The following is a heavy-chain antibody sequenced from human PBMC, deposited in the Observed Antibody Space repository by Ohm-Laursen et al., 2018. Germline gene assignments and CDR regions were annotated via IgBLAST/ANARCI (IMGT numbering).Heavy chain of an antibody. J-gene: IGHJ3*02. CDR1: GFTFSNYE. D-gene: IGHD3-16*01. V-gene: IGHV3-48*03. Sequence: SLRLSCAASGFTFSNYEMNWVRQAPGKGLEWVSYISSGGSTIYYADSVKGRFTISRDNAKNSLYLQMNSLRAEDTAVYYCARDGGSYQDDVFDIWGQGTMVTVSS. CDR2: ISSGGSTI. CDR3: ARDGGSYQDDVFDI.